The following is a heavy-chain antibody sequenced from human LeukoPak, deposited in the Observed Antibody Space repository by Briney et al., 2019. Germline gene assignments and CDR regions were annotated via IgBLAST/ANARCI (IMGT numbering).Heavy chain of an antibody. J-gene: IGHJ4*02. CDR1: GGTFSSYA. V-gene: IGHV1-69*04. CDR2: IIPILGIA. Sequence: SVKVSCKASGGTFSSYAISWVRQAPGQGLEWMGRIIPILGIANYAQKFQGRVTMTRDTSTSTVYMELSSLRSEDSAVYYCARWTTTYLDYWGQGTLVTVSS. D-gene: IGHD4-11*01. CDR3: ARWTTTYLDY.